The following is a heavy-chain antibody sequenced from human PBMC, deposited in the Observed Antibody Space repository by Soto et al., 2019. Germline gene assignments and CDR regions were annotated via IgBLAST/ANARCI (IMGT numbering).Heavy chain of an antibody. V-gene: IGHV4-4*07. CDR3: ARDEGLTTVPSFDF. CDR1: GGFISSSY. J-gene: IGHJ4*02. CDR2: IYTSETT. Sequence: SETLSLTCTVSGGFISSSYWSWIRQPAGKGLEWIGRIYTSETTNYNPSLKSRVTMSIDSSRNQFSLKLSSVTAADTAVYYCARDEGLTTVPSFDFWGQGTLVTVSS. D-gene: IGHD4-17*01.